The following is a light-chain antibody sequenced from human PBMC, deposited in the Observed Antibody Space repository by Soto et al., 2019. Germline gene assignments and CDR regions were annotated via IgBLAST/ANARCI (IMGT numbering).Light chain of an antibody. CDR2: QDN. Sequence: SYELTQPPSVSVSPGQTASITCSGDKLGDKYACWYQQRPGQSPVLVIYQDNKRPSRIPERFSGSNSGNTATLTISGTQAMDEADYYCQAWDSSTVVFGRGTKVTVL. CDR3: QAWDSSTVV. V-gene: IGLV3-1*01. J-gene: IGLJ2*01. CDR1: KLGDKY.